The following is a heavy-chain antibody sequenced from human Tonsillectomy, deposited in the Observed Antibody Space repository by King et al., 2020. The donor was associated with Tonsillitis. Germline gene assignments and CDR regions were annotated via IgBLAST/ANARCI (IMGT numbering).Heavy chain of an antibody. J-gene: IGHJ4*02. D-gene: IGHD3-22*01. Sequence: VQLVESGGGVVQPGRSLRLSCAASGFTFSSYGMHWVRQAPGKGLEWVAVISYDGSNKYYADSVKGRFTISRDNSKNTLYLQMNSLRAEDTAVYYCAKDLEYYYDSSGYYCDYWGQGTLVNVSS. CDR3: AKDLEYYYDSSGYYCDY. V-gene: IGHV3-30*18. CDR1: GFTFSSYG. CDR2: ISYDGSNK.